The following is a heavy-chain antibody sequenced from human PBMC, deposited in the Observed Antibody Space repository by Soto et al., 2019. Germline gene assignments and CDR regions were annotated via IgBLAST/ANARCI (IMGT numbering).Heavy chain of an antibody. CDR2: IKRRSDGGTT. Sequence: GGSLRLSCAASGFTFSDAWMIWVRQAPGKGLEWVGRIKRRSDGGTTDYAAPVKGRFTISRDDSANTLYLQMNSLKTEDTAVYFCAVNDYLDYWGQGALVTVSS. V-gene: IGHV3-15*01. J-gene: IGHJ4*02. CDR1: GFTFSDAW. CDR3: AVNDYLDY.